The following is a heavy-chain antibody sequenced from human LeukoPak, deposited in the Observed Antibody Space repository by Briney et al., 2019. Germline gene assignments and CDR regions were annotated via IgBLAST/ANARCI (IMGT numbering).Heavy chain of an antibody. V-gene: IGHV3-23*01. CDR3: TRTHINGWCFDS. Sequence: GGSLRLSCAASGFTFSHYAMSWVRQAPGKGLEWVSIITFDGGNTYYSSVKGRFTISRDNSKNTLYLQMSSLGAEDTAVYYCTRTHINGWCFDSWGQGTLVTVSS. CDR2: ITFDGGNT. D-gene: IGHD6-19*01. CDR1: GFTFSHYA. J-gene: IGHJ4*02.